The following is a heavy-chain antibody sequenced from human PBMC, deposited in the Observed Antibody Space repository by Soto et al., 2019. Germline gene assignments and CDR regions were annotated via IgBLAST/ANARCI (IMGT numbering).Heavy chain of an antibody. Sequence: PGGSLRLSCAASGFTFSSYGMHWVRQAPGKGLEWVAVIWYDGSNKYYADSVKGRFTISRDNSKNTPYLQMNSLRAEDTSVYYCAKEGGLSGSYYISSSYYFDYWGQGT. V-gene: IGHV3-33*06. D-gene: IGHD1-26*01. CDR3: AKEGGLSGSYYISSSYYFDY. CDR2: IWYDGSNK. J-gene: IGHJ4*02. CDR1: GFTFSSYG.